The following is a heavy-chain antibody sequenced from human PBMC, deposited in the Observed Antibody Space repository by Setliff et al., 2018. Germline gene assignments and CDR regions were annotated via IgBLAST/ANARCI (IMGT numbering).Heavy chain of an antibody. CDR3: ARHATYYYGSGNLPFDS. V-gene: IGHV4-34*12. Sequence: PSETLSLTCAASGGTFSDYYWTWIRQSPGKGLEWIGEIMPGRDTLYSRSLESQFTITIDTSKSQFSLKLSSVTAADTAVYYCARHATYYYGSGNLPFDSWGQGTLVTVSS. J-gene: IGHJ4*02. CDR1: GGTFSDYY. CDR2: IMPGRDT. D-gene: IGHD3-10*01.